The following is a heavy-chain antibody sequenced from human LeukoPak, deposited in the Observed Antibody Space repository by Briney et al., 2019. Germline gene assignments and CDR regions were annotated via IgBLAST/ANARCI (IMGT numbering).Heavy chain of an antibody. CDR3: ATSLGPLTEY. Sequence: PGRSLRLSCAASGFAFSSNWMHWVRQTPGKGLVWVSRINSGGSGTSYADSVEVRFTISRDNAKNTLYLQMNSLRAEDTAVHYCATSLGPLTEYWGQGTLVTVSS. CDR2: INSGGSGT. J-gene: IGHJ4*02. D-gene: IGHD7-27*01. V-gene: IGHV3-74*01. CDR1: GFAFSSNW.